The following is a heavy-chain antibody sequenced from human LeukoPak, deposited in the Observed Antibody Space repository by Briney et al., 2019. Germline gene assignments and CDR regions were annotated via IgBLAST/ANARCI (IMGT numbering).Heavy chain of an antibody. D-gene: IGHD1-26*01. CDR1: GFTFSGYS. J-gene: IGHJ4*02. CDR3: AKAQYSGSYYGFDY. V-gene: IGHV3-66*01. Sequence: GGSLRLSCAASGFTFSGYSMNWVRQAPGKGLEWVSVIYSGGSTYYADSVKGRFTISRDNSKNTLYLQMNSLRAEDTAVYYCAKAQYSGSYYGFDYWGQGTLVTVSS. CDR2: IYSGGST.